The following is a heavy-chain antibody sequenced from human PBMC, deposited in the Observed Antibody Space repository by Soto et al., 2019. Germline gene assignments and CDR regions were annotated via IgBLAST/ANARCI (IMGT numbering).Heavy chain of an antibody. V-gene: IGHV3-74*01. CDR1: GFTFSSYW. CDR2: INSDGSST. J-gene: IGHJ6*03. Sequence: EVQLVESGGGLVQPGGSLRLSCAASGFTFSSYWMHWVRQAPGKGLVWVSRINSDGSSTSYADSVKGRFTISRDNAKNRLYLQMNRLRAEDTAVYYCARYCSSTSCYEGYYYYYYMDVWGKGTTVTVSS. D-gene: IGHD2-2*01. CDR3: ARYCSSTSCYEGYYYYYYMDV.